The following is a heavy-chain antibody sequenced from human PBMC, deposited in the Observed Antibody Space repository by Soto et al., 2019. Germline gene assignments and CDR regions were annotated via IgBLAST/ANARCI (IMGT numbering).Heavy chain of an antibody. Sequence: GASVKVSCKASGYNFTSYYMQWVRQAPGQGLEWMGIIDPSGGSTSYAQKFQGRVSMTRDTSTSTVHMDLNSLRSEDTAVYYCARDLTGGPTYYDFWSGYSPVDYWGLGTLVTVSS. J-gene: IGHJ4*02. CDR1: GYNFTSYY. CDR2: IDPSGGST. CDR3: ARDLTGGPTYYDFWSGYSPVDY. D-gene: IGHD3-3*01. V-gene: IGHV1-46*03.